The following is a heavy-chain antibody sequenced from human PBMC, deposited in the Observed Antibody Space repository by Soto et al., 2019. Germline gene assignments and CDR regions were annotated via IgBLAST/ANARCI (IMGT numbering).Heavy chain of an antibody. J-gene: IGHJ6*02. Sequence: SETLSLTCTVSGGSISSGGYYWSWIRQHPGKGLEWIGYIYYSGSTYYNPSLKSRVTISVDTSKNQFSLKLSSVTAADTAVYYCARDRGYYGSGAQNYYYGMDVWGQGTTVTVSS. CDR3: ARDRGYYGSGAQNYYYGMDV. D-gene: IGHD3-10*01. CDR2: IYYSGST. V-gene: IGHV4-31*03. CDR1: GGSISSGGYY.